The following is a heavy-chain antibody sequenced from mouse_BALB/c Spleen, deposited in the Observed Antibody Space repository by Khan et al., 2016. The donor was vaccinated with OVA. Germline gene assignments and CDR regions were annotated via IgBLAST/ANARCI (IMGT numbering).Heavy chain of an antibody. CDR3: TIHGYDGWFNY. Sequence: VQLQQSGPELMKPGTSVKISCKASGYSFTTYYIHWVMQSHETSLEWIGYIDPFSGGTSYNQKFKGKATLTVDKSSNTAFIHLSNLTSEDSAVYYGTIHGYDGWFNYWGQGTMLTVSS. CDR2: IDPFSGGT. V-gene: IGHV1S135*01. J-gene: IGHJ3*01. CDR1: GYSFTTYY. D-gene: IGHD2-2*01.